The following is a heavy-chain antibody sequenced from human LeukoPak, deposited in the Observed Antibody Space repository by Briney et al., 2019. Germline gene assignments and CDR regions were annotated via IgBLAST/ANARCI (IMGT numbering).Heavy chain of an antibody. Sequence: SETLSLTCAVYGGSFSGYYWSWIRQPRGKGLEWIGEINHSGSTNYNPSLKSRVTISVDTSKNQFSLKLSSVTAADTAVYYCARDRRGSPDYWGQGTLVTVSS. D-gene: IGHD1-26*01. CDR2: INHSGST. CDR3: ARDRRGSPDY. CDR1: GGSFSGYY. J-gene: IGHJ4*02. V-gene: IGHV4-34*01.